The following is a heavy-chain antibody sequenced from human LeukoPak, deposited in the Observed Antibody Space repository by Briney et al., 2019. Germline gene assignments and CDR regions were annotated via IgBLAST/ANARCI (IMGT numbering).Heavy chain of an antibody. D-gene: IGHD6-13*01. CDR3: ARDKWQQLVEGAFDI. CDR2: IWYDGSNK. V-gene: IGHV3-33*01. J-gene: IGHJ3*02. CDR1: GFTFSSYG. Sequence: GGSLRLSCAASGFTFSSYGMHWVRQAPGKGLEWVAVIWYDGSNKYYADSVKGRFTISRDNSKNTLYLQMNSLRAEDTAVYYCARDKWQQLVEGAFDIWGQGTMVTVSS.